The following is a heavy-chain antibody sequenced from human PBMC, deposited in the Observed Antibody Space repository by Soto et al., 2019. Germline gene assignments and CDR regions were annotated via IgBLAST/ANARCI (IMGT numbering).Heavy chain of an antibody. CDR3: ARDANHNIVVVPAAIPLDC. CDR2: ISYDGSNK. Sequence: GGSLRLSCAASGFTFSSYAMHWVRQAPGKGLEWVAVISYDGSNKYYADSVRGRFTISRDNSRNTLFLQINSLRAEDTALYYCARDANHNIVVVPAAIPLDCWGQGTLVTVS. J-gene: IGHJ4*02. D-gene: IGHD2-2*02. CDR1: GFTFSSYA. V-gene: IGHV3-30-3*01.